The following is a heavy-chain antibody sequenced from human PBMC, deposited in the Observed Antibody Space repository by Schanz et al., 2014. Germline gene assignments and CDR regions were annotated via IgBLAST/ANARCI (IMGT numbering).Heavy chain of an antibody. CDR2: ISGNGGST. D-gene: IGHD2-15*01. Sequence: ESGGGLVQPGGSLRLSCAASGFTFTTNAMSWVRQPPGKGLEWVSAISGNGGSTYFADSVKGRFTISRDNSDNTLFLQMNSLRAEDTAVYYCAKVREWWPYYFDYWGQGTLVTVSS. CDR3: AKVREWWPYYFDY. CDR1: GFTFTTNA. V-gene: IGHV3-23*01. J-gene: IGHJ4*02.